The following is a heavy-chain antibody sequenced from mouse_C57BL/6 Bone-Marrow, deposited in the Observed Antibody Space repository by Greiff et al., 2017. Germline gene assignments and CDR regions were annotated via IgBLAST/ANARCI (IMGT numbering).Heavy chain of an antibody. CDR1: GYTFTSYW. D-gene: IGHD2-2*01. J-gene: IGHJ2*01. CDR2: IHPNSGST. Sequence: QVQLQQPGAELVKPGASVKLSCKASGYTFTSYWMHWVKQRPGQGLEWIGMIHPNSGSTDNNEKVKSKATLTVDKSYSTAYMQLRSLTSEDAAVCYCARGGRMVTTGYFDCWGRGTALTVSS. V-gene: IGHV1-64*01. CDR3: ARGGRMVTTGYFDC.